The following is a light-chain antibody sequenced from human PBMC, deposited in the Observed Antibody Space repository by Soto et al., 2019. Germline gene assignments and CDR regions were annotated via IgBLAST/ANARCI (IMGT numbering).Light chain of an antibody. CDR2: EGS. Sequence: QSALTQPASVSGSPGQSITISCTVTSIDVGSYNLVSWYQQHPGKAPKLMIYEGSKRPSGVSNRFSGSKSGNTASLTISGLQAEYEDDYYCCSYAGSPLFGGGTKLTVL. J-gene: IGLJ3*02. CDR1: SIDVGSYNL. V-gene: IGLV2-23*01. CDR3: CSYAGSPL.